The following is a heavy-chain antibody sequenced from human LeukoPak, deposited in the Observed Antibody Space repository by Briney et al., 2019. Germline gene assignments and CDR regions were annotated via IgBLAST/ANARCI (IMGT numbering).Heavy chain of an antibody. CDR2: IHSSGNT. D-gene: IGHD3/OR15-3a*01. CDR3: ARFGLLSDDRHFLDV. J-gene: IGHJ6*04. Sequence: SETLSLTCTDSGGSVSVNEPWWSWIRQPPGKGLEWIGHIHSSGNTYYNPSLQSRVTLSLDTSRNQFSLRLTSVTAADTAVYFCARFGLLSDDRHFLDVWVKGTTVTVSS. V-gene: IGHV4-61*08. CDR1: GGSVSVNEPW.